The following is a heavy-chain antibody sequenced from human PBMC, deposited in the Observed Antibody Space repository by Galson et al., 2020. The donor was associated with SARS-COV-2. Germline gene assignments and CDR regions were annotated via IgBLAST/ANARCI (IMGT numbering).Heavy chain of an antibody. J-gene: IGHJ3*02. CDR1: GNSFTSSW. V-gene: IGHV5-51*01. Sequence: GESLKISCKSYGNSFTSSWIGWVRQMPGKGPEWMGISYPGDSDTRYSPSFQGQVTISVDKSISTAYLQWSSLKASDTAMYYCARRATVTTGAFDIWGQGTMVTVSS. CDR2: SYPGDSDT. D-gene: IGHD4-17*01. CDR3: ARRATVTTGAFDI.